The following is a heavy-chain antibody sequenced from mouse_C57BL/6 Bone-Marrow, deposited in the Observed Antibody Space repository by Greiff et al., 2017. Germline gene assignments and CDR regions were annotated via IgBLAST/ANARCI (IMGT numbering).Heavy chain of an antibody. CDR1: GYSFTGYF. V-gene: IGHV1-20*01. D-gene: IGHD1-1*01. CDR3: ALLGSTTVYFDY. Sequence: DVQLQESGPELVKPGDSVKISCKASGYSFTGYFMNWVMQSHGKSLEWIGRINPYNGDTFYNQKFKGKATLTVDKSSSTAHMELRSLTSEDSAVYYCALLGSTTVYFDYWGQGTTLTVSA. J-gene: IGHJ2*01. CDR2: INPYNGDT.